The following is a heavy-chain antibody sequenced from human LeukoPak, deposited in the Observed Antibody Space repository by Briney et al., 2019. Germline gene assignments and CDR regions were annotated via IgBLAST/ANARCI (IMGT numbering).Heavy chain of an antibody. V-gene: IGHV1-2*02. CDR2: INPNSGGT. Sequence: ASVKVSCKASGYTFTGYYMHWVRQAPGQGLEWMGWINPNSGGTNYAQKFQGRVTMTRDTSISTAYMELSRLRSDDTAVYYCARDLSVVVPAEFDYWGQGTLVTVSS. CDR1: GYTFTGYY. D-gene: IGHD2-2*01. CDR3: ARDLSVVVPAEFDY. J-gene: IGHJ4*02.